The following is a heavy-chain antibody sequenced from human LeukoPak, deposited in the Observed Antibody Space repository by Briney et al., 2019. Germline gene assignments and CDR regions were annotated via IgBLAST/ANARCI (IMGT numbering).Heavy chain of an antibody. Sequence: HGESLKISCKGSGYSFTSYWIGWVRQMPGKGLEWMGIIYPGDSDTRYSPSFQGQVTISADKSISTAYLQWSSLKASDTAMYYCAIAVAGTRGLNYSDYWGQGTLVTVSS. CDR3: AIAVAGTRGLNYSDY. CDR1: GYSFTSYW. V-gene: IGHV5-51*01. CDR2: IYPGDSDT. D-gene: IGHD6-19*01. J-gene: IGHJ4*02.